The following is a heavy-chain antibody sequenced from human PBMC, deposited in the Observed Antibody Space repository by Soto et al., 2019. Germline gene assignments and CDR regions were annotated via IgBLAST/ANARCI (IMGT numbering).Heavy chain of an antibody. Sequence: VASVKVSCKASGGTFSSYAISWVRQAPGQGLEWMGWIIPIFGTANYAQKFQGRVTITADESTSTAYMELSSLRSEDTAVYYCARGRYDFWSGYHTQYYFDYWGQGTLVTVST. D-gene: IGHD3-3*01. CDR2: IIPIFGTA. CDR1: GGTFSSYA. CDR3: ARGRYDFWSGYHTQYYFDY. V-gene: IGHV1-69*13. J-gene: IGHJ4*02.